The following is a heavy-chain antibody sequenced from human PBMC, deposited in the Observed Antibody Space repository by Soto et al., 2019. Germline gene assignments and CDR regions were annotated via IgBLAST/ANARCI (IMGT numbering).Heavy chain of an antibody. J-gene: IGHJ6*02. D-gene: IGHD1-26*01. CDR2: ISGSGGST. Sequence: HPGGSLRLSCAASGFTFSSYAMSWVRQAPGKGLEWVSAISGSGGSTYYADSVKGRFTISRDNSKNTLYLQMNSLRAEDTAVYYCAVYSGRDYYYYGMDVWGQGTTVTVSS. CDR1: GFTFSSYA. V-gene: IGHV3-23*01. CDR3: AVYSGRDYYYYGMDV.